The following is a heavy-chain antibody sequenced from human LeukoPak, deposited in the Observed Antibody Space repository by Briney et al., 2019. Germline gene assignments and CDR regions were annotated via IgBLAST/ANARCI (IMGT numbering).Heavy chain of an antibody. CDR2: ISGDGDST. V-gene: IGHV3-23*01. Sequence: GRSLRLSCAASGFTFGSYAMSWVRQAPGKGLEWVSAISGDGDSTYYADSVKGRFTISRDNSKNMVHLQMSSLRAEDTAVYYCTKSYYSGSYYNLDYWGQGALVTVSS. D-gene: IGHD1-26*01. CDR3: TKSYYSGSYYNLDY. J-gene: IGHJ4*02. CDR1: GFTFGSYA.